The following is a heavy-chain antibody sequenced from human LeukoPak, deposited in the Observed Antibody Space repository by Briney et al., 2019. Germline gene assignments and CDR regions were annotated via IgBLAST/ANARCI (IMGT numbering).Heavy chain of an antibody. D-gene: IGHD6-19*01. Sequence: ETLSLTCTVSGGSISSYYWSWVRQAPGKGLEWVSAISGSGGSTYYADSVKGRFTISRDNSKNTLYLQMNSLRAEDTAVYYCAKDRGSSGWYGDAFDIWGQGTMVTVSS. CDR2: ISGSGGST. V-gene: IGHV3-23*01. CDR3: AKDRGSSGWYGDAFDI. CDR1: GGSISSYY. J-gene: IGHJ3*02.